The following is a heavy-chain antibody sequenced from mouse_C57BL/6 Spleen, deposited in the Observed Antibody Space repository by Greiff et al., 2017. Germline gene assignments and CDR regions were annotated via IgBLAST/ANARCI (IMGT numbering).Heavy chain of an antibody. CDR3: ARGRYSNYYFDY. CDR1: GYTFTDYY. J-gene: IGHJ2*01. D-gene: IGHD2-5*01. V-gene: IGHV1-76*01. CDR2: IYPGSGNT. Sequence: VQLQQSGAELVRPGASVKLSCKASGYTFTDYYINWVKQRPGQGLEWIARIYPGSGNTYYNEKFKGKATLTAEKSSSTAYMQLSSLTSEDSAVYFCARGRYSNYYFDYWGQGTTLTVSS.